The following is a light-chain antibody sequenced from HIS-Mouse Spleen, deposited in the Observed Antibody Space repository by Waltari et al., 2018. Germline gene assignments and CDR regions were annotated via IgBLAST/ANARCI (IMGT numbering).Light chain of an antibody. CDR1: QSISSY. CDR2: AAS. V-gene: IGKV1-39*01. CDR3: QQSYSTPFT. J-gene: IGKJ3*01. Sequence: DIQMTQSPSSLSASVGDRVTITCRASQSISSYLNWYQQKPGKAPKHLIYAASSLQSGVPSRFSRSGSGTDFTLTISSLQPADFATYYCQQSYSTPFTFGPVTKVDIK.